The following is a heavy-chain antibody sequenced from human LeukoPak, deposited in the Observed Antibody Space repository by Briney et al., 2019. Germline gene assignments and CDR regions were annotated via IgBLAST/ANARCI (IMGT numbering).Heavy chain of an antibody. CDR1: GFTFSSYS. CDR3: ARVRGYCSGGSCYWDY. D-gene: IGHD2-15*01. J-gene: IGHJ4*02. Sequence: GGSLRLSCAASGFTFSSYSMNWVRQAPGKGLEWVSSISSSSSYIYYADSVKGRFTISRDNAKNSLYLQMNSLRAEDTAVYYCARVRGYCSGGSCYWDYWGQGTLVTVSS. CDR2: ISSSSSYI. V-gene: IGHV3-21*01.